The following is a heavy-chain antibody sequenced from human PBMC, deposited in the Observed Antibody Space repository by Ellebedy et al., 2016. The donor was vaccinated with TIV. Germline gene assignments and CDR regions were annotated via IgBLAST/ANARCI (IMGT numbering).Heavy chain of an antibody. Sequence: GESLKISCVASGFTFSDYGMHWVRQAPGKGLEWVANISNDGRSKKHSDSVRGRFTISRDNAKNSLYLQMNYLRAEDTAVYYCARDGYFDYWGQGTLVTVSS. CDR3: ARDGYFDY. CDR1: GFTFSDYG. J-gene: IGHJ4*02. V-gene: IGHV3-30*03. CDR2: ISNDGRSK.